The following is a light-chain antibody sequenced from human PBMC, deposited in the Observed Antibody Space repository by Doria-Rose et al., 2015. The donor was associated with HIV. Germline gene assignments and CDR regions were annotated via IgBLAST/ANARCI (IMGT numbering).Light chain of an antibody. Sequence: QTVRTYLNWFQQDPGKAPKLLIYAASRLQSGGPSRISGSGSGPDFTLTISSRQPADFAAYYCQQTYSSPPCTFGQGTKVEMK. CDR3: QQTYSSPPCT. J-gene: IGKJ1*01. CDR2: AAS. V-gene: IGKV1-39*01. CDR1: QTVRTY.